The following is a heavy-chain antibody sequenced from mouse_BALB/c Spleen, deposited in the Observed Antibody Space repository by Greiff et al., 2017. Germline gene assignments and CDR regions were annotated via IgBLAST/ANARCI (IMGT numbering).Heavy chain of an antibody. CDR1: GYTFTSYW. D-gene: IGHD1-2*01. CDR2: IYPGNSDT. CDR3: TRSFITTATDY. J-gene: IGHJ2*01. Sequence: EVQLHQSGTVLARPGASVKMSCKASGYTFTSYWMHWVKQRPGQGLEWIGAIYPGNSDTSYNQKFKGKAKLTAVTSTSTAYMELSSLTNEDSAVYYCTRSFITTATDYWGQGTTLTVSS. V-gene: IGHV1-5*01.